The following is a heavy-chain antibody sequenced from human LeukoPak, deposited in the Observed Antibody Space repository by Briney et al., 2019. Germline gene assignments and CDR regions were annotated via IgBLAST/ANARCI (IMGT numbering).Heavy chain of an antibody. V-gene: IGHV4-38-2*02. CDR1: GYSISSGYY. J-gene: IGHJ4*02. Sequence: SETLSLTCTVSGYSISSGYYWGWIRQPPGKGLEWIGSIYHSGSTYYNPSLKSRVTISVDTSKNQFSLKLSSVTAADTAVYYCARDPDTYYYDSSGYSWGQGTLVTVSS. D-gene: IGHD3-22*01. CDR2: IYHSGST. CDR3: ARDPDTYYYDSSGYS.